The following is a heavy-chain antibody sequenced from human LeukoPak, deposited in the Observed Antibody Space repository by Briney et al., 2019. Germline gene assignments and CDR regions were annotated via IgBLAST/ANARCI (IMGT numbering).Heavy chain of an antibody. CDR3: ARDERDGYIEGDY. Sequence: GGSLRLSCAASGFTFSSYAMSWVRQAPGKGLEWVSAISGSGGSTYYADSVKGRFTISRDNSKNTLYLQMNSLRAEDTAVYYCARDERDGYIEGDYWGQGTLVTVSS. J-gene: IGHJ4*02. D-gene: IGHD5-24*01. CDR1: GFTFSSYA. V-gene: IGHV3-23*01. CDR2: ISGSGGST.